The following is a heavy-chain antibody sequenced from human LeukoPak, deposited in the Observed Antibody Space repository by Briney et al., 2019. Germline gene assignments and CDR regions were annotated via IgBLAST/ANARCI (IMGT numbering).Heavy chain of an antibody. CDR1: GYTFTGYY. CDR2: NNPNSGGT. J-gene: IGHJ5*02. V-gene: IGHV1-2*02. CDR3: ALLWFGEPNWFDP. D-gene: IGHD3-10*01. Sequence: GASVKVSCKASGYTFTGYYMHWVRQAPGQGLEWMGWNNPNSGGTNYAQKFQGRVTMTRDTSISTAYMELSRLRSDDTAVYYCALLWFGEPNWFDPWGQGTLATVSS.